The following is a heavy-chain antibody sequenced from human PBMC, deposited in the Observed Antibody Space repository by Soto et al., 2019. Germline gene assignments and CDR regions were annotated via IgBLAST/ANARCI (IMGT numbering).Heavy chain of an antibody. CDR3: ARPYYDSSGYWGAMDI. CDR1: GGSISSSSYY. CDR2: IYYSGST. Sequence: SETLSLTCTVSGGSISSSSYYWGWIRQPPGKGLEWIGSIYYSGSTYYNPSLKSRVTISVDMSKNQFSLRLSSVTAADTAVYYCARPYYDSSGYWGAMDIWGQGTMVTVSS. D-gene: IGHD3-22*01. J-gene: IGHJ3*02. V-gene: IGHV4-39*01.